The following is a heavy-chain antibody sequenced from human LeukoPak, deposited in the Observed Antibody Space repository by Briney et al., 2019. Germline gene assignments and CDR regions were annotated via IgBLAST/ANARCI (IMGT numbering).Heavy chain of an antibody. CDR2: ISGSVGST. CDR3: AVGASLPAH. V-gene: IGHV3-23*01. D-gene: IGHD1-26*01. Sequence: PGGSLRLSCAASGFSVSDYVMTWVRQAPGKGLEWVSGISGSVGSTYYTDSVKGRFTISRDNSKNTLYLQMNSLRAEDTAVYSCAVGASLPAHWGQGTLVTVSS. CDR1: GFSVSDYV. J-gene: IGHJ4*02.